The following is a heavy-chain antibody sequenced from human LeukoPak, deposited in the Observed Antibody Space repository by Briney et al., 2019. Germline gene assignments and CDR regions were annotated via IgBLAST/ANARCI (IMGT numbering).Heavy chain of an antibody. CDR1: AGSIISGDYY. CDR3: ARDTFGGVIDY. CDR2: IYYGGST. Sequence: LSRPSTVSAGSIISGDYYWSGIRPPPGEGLEGFGFIYYGGSTNYNPSLKSRVTISGDNSKNQFSLQLSTVTAADTAVYYCARDTFGGVIDYWGQGTLVTVSS. D-gene: IGHD3-16*02. J-gene: IGHJ4*02. V-gene: IGHV4-30-4*08.